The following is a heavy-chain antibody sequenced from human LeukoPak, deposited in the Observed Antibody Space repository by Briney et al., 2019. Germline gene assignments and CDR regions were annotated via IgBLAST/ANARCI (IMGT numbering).Heavy chain of an antibody. CDR2: TYYRSKWYS. D-gene: IGHD3-10*01. CDR3: ARMVGLVSDY. V-gene: IGHV6-1*01. J-gene: IGHJ4*02. Sequence: SPTLSLTFAISGDSVSSNSAAWNWIRQSPSRGLEWLGRTYYRSKWYSYYAPSVKSRITINPDTSKNQFSLQLKSVTPEDTAVYYCARMVGLVSDYWGQGTLVTVSS. CDR1: GDSVSSNSAA.